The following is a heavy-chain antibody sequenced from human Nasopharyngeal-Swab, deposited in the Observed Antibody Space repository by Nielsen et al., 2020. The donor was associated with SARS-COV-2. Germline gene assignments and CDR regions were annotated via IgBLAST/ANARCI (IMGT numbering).Heavy chain of an antibody. Sequence: GGSLRLSWAASGFTFSSYGMHWVRQAPGKGRGWVAVIWYDGSNKYYADSVKGRVTISRDNSKNTLYLQMNSLRAEDTAVYYCARDERGYSYGYPDYWGQGTLVTVSS. CDR1: GFTFSSYG. V-gene: IGHV3-33*01. J-gene: IGHJ4*02. CDR2: IWYDGSNK. CDR3: ARDERGYSYGYPDY. D-gene: IGHD5-18*01.